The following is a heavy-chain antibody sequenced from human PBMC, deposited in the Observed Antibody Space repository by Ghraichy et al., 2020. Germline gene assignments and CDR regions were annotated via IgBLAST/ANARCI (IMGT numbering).Heavy chain of an antibody. D-gene: IGHD2-2*02. Sequence: GGSLRLSCAASGFTFSSYWMHWVRQAPGKGLVWVSRINSDGSSTSYADSVKGRFTISRDNAKNTLYLQMNSLRAEDTAVYYCARDPGDRRYCSSTSCYTVGENWFDPWGQGTLVTVSS. CDR2: INSDGSST. CDR1: GFTFSSYW. J-gene: IGHJ5*02. CDR3: ARDPGDRRYCSSTSCYTVGENWFDP. V-gene: IGHV3-74*01.